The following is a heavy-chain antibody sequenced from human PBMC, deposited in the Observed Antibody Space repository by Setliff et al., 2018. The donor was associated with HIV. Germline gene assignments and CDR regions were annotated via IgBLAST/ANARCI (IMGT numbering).Heavy chain of an antibody. CDR3: ASAYCGGDCYSVGDAFDI. D-gene: IGHD2-21*02. CDR2: IIPILGIA. J-gene: IGHJ3*02. Sequence: SVKVSCKASGGTFSSYAISWVRQAPGQGLEWMGGIIPILGIANYAQKFQGRVTITADESTSTAYMELRSLRTEDTAGYYCASAYCGGDCYSVGDAFDIWGQGTMVTVSS. V-gene: IGHV1-69*10. CDR1: GGTFSSYA.